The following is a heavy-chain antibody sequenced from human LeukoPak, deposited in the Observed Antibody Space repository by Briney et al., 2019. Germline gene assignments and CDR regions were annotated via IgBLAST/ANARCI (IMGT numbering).Heavy chain of an antibody. J-gene: IGHJ4*02. Sequence: SETLPLTCTVSGGSISSSSYYWGWIRQPPGKGLEWIGSIYYSGSTYYNPSLKSRVTISVDTSKNQFSLKLSSVTAADTAVYYCARPISSNYYDSSGDDYWGQGALVTVSS. CDR2: IYYSGST. D-gene: IGHD3-22*01. CDR3: ARPISSNYYDSSGDDY. V-gene: IGHV4-39*01. CDR1: GGSISSSSYY.